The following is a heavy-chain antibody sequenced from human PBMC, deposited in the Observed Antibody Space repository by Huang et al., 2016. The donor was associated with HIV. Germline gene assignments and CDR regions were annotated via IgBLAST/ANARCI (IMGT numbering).Heavy chain of an antibody. CDR3: ARERMMSWLDDHDAFDI. V-gene: IGHV4-34*01. D-gene: IGHD1-1*01. CDR2: IKHSGST. Sequence: LSPGKGLEWIGEIKHSGSTNYNPSLKSRLPISVDTSKNQFALKLSSVTAADTAVYYCARERMMSWLDDHDAFDIWGQGTMVTVSS. J-gene: IGHJ3*02.